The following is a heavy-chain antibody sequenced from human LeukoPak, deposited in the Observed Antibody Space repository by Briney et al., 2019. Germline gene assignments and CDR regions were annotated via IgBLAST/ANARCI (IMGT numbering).Heavy chain of an antibody. CDR1: GFSVSTNY. V-gene: IGHV3-53*05. Sequence: QPGGSLRLSCAASGFSVSTNYMSWVRQAPGKGLEWVSVIYSGGTTYYADSVRGRFTISRDISKNTLFLQMNSLRAEDTAVYYCARDQYSSSRYYYYGMDVWGQGTTVTVSS. J-gene: IGHJ6*02. CDR3: ARDQYSSSRYYYYGMDV. D-gene: IGHD6-13*01. CDR2: IYSGGTT.